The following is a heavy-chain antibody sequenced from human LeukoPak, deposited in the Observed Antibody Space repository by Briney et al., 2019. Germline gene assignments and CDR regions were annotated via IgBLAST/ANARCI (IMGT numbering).Heavy chain of an antibody. V-gene: IGHV4-59*01. D-gene: IGHD2-2*01. Sequence: SETLSLTCTVSGGSISSYYWSWIRQPPGKGLEWIGYIYYSGSTNYNPSLKSRVTMSVDTSKNQFSLKLSSVTAADTAVYYCARGYCSSTSCYGSDWFDPWGQGTLVTVSS. CDR2: IYYSGST. CDR1: GGSISSYY. CDR3: ARGYCSSTSCYGSDWFDP. J-gene: IGHJ5*02.